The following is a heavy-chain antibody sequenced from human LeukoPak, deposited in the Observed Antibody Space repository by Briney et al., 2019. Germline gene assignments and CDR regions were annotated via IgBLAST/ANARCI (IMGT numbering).Heavy chain of an antibody. CDR3: ARGLGGYGYAKDYFDY. CDR2: IYHSGST. D-gene: IGHD5-18*01. V-gene: IGHV4-4*02. Sequence: SETLSLTCAVSGGSISSSNWWSWVRQPPGKGLEWIGEIYHSGSTNYNPSLKSRVTISVDTSKNQFSLKLSSVTAADTAVYYCARGLGGYGYAKDYFDYWGQGTLVTVSS. CDR1: GGSISSSNW. J-gene: IGHJ4*02.